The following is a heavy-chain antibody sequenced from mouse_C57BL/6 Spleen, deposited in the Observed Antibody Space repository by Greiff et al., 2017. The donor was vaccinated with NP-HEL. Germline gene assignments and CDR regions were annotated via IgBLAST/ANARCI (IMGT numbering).Heavy chain of an antibody. Sequence: VQLQQPGAELVRPGSSVKLSCKASGYTFTSYWMHWVKQRPIQGLEWIGNIDPSDSETHYNQKFKDKATLTVDKSSSPAYMQLSSLTSEDSAVYYCAKGGGSSYVGWYFDVWGTGTTVTVSS. CDR1: GYTFTSYW. J-gene: IGHJ1*03. V-gene: IGHV1-52*01. D-gene: IGHD1-1*01. CDR2: IDPSDSET. CDR3: AKGGGSSYVGWYFDV.